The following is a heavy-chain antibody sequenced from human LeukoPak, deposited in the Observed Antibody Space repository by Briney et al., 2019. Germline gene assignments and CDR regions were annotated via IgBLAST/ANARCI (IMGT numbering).Heavy chain of an antibody. CDR1: GGSFSGYY. CDR3: ARGPRRDAYKRRGPGLDY. J-gene: IGHJ4*02. CDR2: INHSGST. D-gene: IGHD5-24*01. Sequence: PSETLSLTCAVYGGSFSGYYWSWIRQPPGKGLEWIGEINHSGSTNYNPSLKSRVTISVDTSKNQFSLKLSSVTAADTAVYYCARGPRRDAYKRRGPGLDYWGQGTLVTVSS. V-gene: IGHV4-34*01.